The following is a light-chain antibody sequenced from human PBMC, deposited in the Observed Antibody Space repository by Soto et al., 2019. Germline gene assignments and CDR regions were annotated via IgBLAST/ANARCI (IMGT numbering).Light chain of an antibody. CDR1: SSNIEAGYD. CDR3: QSYDTSLSGVI. Sequence: QSVLTQTPSVSGAPGQKITMSCTGSSSNIEAGYDVHWYQQLPGAAPRLLIYADNNRPSGVPDRFSASNSGTSASLAITGLQGEDEAVYYCQSYDTSLSGVIFGAGTKVTVL. CDR2: ADN. J-gene: IGLJ2*01. V-gene: IGLV1-40*01.